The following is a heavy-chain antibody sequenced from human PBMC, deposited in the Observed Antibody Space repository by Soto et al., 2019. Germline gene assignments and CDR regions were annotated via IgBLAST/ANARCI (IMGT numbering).Heavy chain of an antibody. V-gene: IGHV1-69*06. Sequence: QVQLVQSGAEVKKPGSSVKVSCKASGGTFSSYAISWVRQAPGQGLEWMGGIIPLFGTANYAQKFQGRVTITADKSTSTAYMELSSLRSEETAVYYCARQPSSSSGGDYYYYGMDVWGQGTTVTVSS. D-gene: IGHD6-6*01. J-gene: IGHJ6*02. CDR2: IIPLFGTA. CDR3: ARQPSSSSGGDYYYYGMDV. CDR1: GGTFSSYA.